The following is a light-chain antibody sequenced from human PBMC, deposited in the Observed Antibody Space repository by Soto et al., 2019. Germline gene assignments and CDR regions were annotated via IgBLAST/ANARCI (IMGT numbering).Light chain of an antibody. CDR2: GAS. CDR3: QQYGSPGT. Sequence: IVMTQSPDTLSLPPGERATLSCRASQSVSSSYLAWYQHKPGQAPSLLIYGASNRATGIPDRFSGSGSGTDFTLTIRRLEPEDFAVDYCQQYGSPGTFGQGTKLDIK. J-gene: IGKJ1*01. V-gene: IGKV3-20*01. CDR1: QSVSSSY.